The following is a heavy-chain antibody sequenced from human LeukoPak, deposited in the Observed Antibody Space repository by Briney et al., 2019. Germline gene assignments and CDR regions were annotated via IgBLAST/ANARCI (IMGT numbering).Heavy chain of an antibody. CDR3: ATKELRPNTIDY. CDR1: GYTFTTYA. CDR2: IIPIFGTA. Sequence: ASVKVSCEASGYTFTTYAMHWVRQAPGQGLEWMGGIIPIFGTANYAQKFQGRVTITADESTSTAYMELSSLRSEDTAVYYCATKELRPNTIDYWGQGTLVTVSS. J-gene: IGHJ4*02. D-gene: IGHD1-7*01. V-gene: IGHV1-69*13.